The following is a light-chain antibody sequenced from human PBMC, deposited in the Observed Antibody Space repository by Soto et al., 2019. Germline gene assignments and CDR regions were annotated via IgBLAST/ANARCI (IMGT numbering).Light chain of an antibody. Sequence: QSALTQPASVSGSPGQSTTISCTGTSSDVGGYNYVSWYQQHPGKAPKLMIYEVSNRPSGVSNRFSGSKSGNTASLTISGLQAEDGADYYCSSYTSSSTRVFGTGTKVTVL. CDR1: SSDVGGYNY. J-gene: IGLJ1*01. V-gene: IGLV2-14*01. CDR3: SSYTSSSTRV. CDR2: EVS.